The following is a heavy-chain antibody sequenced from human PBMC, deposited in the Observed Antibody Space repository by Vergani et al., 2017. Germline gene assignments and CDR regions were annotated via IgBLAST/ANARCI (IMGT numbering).Heavy chain of an antibody. CDR2: IYYFGSP. V-gene: IGHV4-39*01. CDR1: GDSMNSGKYY. D-gene: IGHD2-2*01. Sequence: QLQLQESGPRLVKPSEALSLSCTVSGDSMNSGKYYWGWVRQSPGRGLEWIGSIYYFGSPYYNPSFESRASVSIDVSKNQFSLTLNSVTAADTAVYFCVSHCSSTSCYRGVVASWGHGTPVIVSS. J-gene: IGHJ5*01. CDR3: VSHCSSTSCYRGVVAS.